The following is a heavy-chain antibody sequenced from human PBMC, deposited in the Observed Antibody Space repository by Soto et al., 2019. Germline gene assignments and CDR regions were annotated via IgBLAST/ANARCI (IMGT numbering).Heavy chain of an antibody. J-gene: IGHJ6*04. CDR2: IYFSAST. V-gene: IGHV4-31*11. CDR3: ARDSHSQQPIHRWGGGYMDV. D-gene: IGHD6-13*01. Sequence: QVQLQESGPGLVKPSQTLSLTCVVSGGSISNGGYYWSWIRQHPGKGLEWIGAIYFSASTYYNPSLKSRVTISVARAKSQFSLKLSAVTAAVSAVYYCARDSHSQQPIHRWGGGYMDVWGKGTTVTVSS. CDR1: GGSISNGGYY.